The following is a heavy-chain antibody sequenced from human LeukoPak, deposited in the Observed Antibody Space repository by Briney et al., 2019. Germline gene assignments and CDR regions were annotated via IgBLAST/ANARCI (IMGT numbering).Heavy chain of an antibody. V-gene: IGHV3-23*01. J-gene: IGHJ4*02. D-gene: IGHD5-24*01. CDR1: GFTFGRSA. CDR3: VKGRMSEDGLDF. Sequence: GGSLRLSCAASGFTFGRSAMTWVRQTPGKGLERFSSISSSGNTYYADSVKGRFTISRDNSKNLVNLQMNSLRADDTAIYYCVKGRMSEDGLDFWGQGSLVTVSS. CDR2: ISSSGNT.